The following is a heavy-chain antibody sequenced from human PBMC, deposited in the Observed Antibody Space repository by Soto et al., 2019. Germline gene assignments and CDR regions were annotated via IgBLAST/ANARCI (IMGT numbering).Heavy chain of an antibody. Sequence: SETLSLTCTVSGGSISSSSYYWGWIRQPPGKGLEWIGSIYYRGNTYYNPSLKSRVTISVDTSKNQFSLKLSSVTAADTAVYYCARNSKGRTPVDYWGQGTLVTVSS. CDR3: ARNSKGRTPVDY. V-gene: IGHV4-39*01. CDR1: GGSISSSSYY. D-gene: IGHD6-13*01. J-gene: IGHJ4*02. CDR2: IYYRGNT.